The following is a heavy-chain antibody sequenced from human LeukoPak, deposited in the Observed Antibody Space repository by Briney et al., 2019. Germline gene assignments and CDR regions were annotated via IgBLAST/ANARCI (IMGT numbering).Heavy chain of an antibody. CDR1: GGTFSSYA. CDR3: ACQIEVGATHRGFYYYMDV. J-gene: IGHJ6*03. CDR2: IIPMFGTA. V-gene: IGHV1-69*06. D-gene: IGHD1-26*01. Sequence: GASVKVSCKASGGTFSSYAISWMRQAPGQGLEWMGGIIPMFGTANYAQKIQGRVTITADKSTSTAYMELSSLRSEDTAVYYCACQIEVGATHRGFYYYMDVWGKGTTVTVSS.